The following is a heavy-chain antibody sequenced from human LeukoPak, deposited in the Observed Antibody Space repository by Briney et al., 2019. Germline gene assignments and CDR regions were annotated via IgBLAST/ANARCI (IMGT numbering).Heavy chain of an antibody. V-gene: IGHV3-30*03. CDR1: GFTFSSYG. CDR3: ARDRGYYYDSSGYSLH. Sequence: GGSLRLSCAASGFTFSSYGMHWVRQAPGKGLEWVAVISYDGSNKYYADSVKGRFTISRDNSKNTLYLQMNSLRAEDTAAYYCARDRGYYYDSSGYSLHWGQGTLVTVSS. D-gene: IGHD3-22*01. J-gene: IGHJ1*01. CDR2: ISYDGSNK.